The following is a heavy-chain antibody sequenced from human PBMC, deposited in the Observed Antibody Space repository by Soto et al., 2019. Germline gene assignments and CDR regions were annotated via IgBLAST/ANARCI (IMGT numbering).Heavy chain of an antibody. D-gene: IGHD2-15*01. J-gene: IGHJ6*02. V-gene: IGHV1-46*01. CDR1: GYTFTSYY. CDR2: INPSGGST. CDR3: ARDQDIVVVVASRYYYYGMDV. Sequence: ASVKVSCKASGYTFTSYYMHWVRQAPGQGLEWMGIINPSGGSTSYAQKFQGRVTMTRDTSTSTVYMELSSLRSEDTAVYYCARDQDIVVVVASRYYYYGMDVWGQGTTVTSP.